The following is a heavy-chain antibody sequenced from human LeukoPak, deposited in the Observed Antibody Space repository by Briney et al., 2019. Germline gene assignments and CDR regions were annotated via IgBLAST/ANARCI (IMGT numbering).Heavy chain of an antibody. CDR1: GFTFDDYA. V-gene: IGHV3-9*03. CDR2: ISWNSGSI. D-gene: IGHD6-19*01. Sequence: GRSLRLSCAASGFTFDDYAMHWVRQAPGKGLEWVSGISWNSGSIGYADSVKGRFTISRDNAKNSLYLQMNSLRAEDMALYYCAKGLSSGWLDWFGPWGQGTLVTVSS. CDR3: AKGLSSGWLDWFGP. J-gene: IGHJ5*02.